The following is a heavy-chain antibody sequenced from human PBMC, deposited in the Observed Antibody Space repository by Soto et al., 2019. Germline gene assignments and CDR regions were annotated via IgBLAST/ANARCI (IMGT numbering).Heavy chain of an antibody. Sequence: PSETLSLTCTVSGGSISIYYWSWIRHPPGKGLEWIGYIYYSGSTNYNPSLKSRVTISVDTSKNQFSLKLSSVTAADTAVYYCARAGDSNYVGLNYYYYYGMDVWGQGTTVTVSS. V-gene: IGHV4-59*01. CDR2: IYYSGST. CDR3: ARAGDSNYVGLNYYYYYGMDV. J-gene: IGHJ6*02. D-gene: IGHD4-4*01. CDR1: GGSISIYY.